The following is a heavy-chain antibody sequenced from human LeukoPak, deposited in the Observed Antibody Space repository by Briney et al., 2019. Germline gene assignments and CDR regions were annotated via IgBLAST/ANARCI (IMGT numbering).Heavy chain of an antibody. J-gene: IGHJ6*02. Sequence: GGSLGLSCAAPGFTVSNNYMAWVRQAPGRRLEWVSVIYSGGATYYPAFIKGRFTISRDSFDNKLYLQMNSLSVDDTAVYFCAKGGGDHDKWGTALSMDVWGQGTTVTVSS. CDR1: GFTVSNNY. CDR2: IYSGGAT. CDR3: AKGGGDHDKWGTALSMDV. V-gene: IGHV3-53*01. D-gene: IGHD3-16*01.